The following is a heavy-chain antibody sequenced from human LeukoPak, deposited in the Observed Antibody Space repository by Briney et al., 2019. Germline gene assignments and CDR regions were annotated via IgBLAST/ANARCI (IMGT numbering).Heavy chain of an antibody. V-gene: IGHV4-59*08. J-gene: IGHJ6*02. D-gene: IGHD1-14*01. CDR1: GGSISSYY. CDR3: ARGTLRTSYYYYGMDV. CDR2: IYYSGST. Sequence: SETLSLTCTVSGGSISSYYWSWIRQPPGKGLEWIGYIYYSGSTNYNPSLKSRVTISVDTSKNQFSLKLSSVTAADTAVYYCARGTLRTSYYYYGMDVWGQGTTVTVSS.